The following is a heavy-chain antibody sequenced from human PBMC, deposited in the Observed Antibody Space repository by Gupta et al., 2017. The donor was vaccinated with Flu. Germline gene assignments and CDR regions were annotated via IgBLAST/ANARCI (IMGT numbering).Heavy chain of an antibody. Sequence: SSYAMSWVRQAPGKGLEWVSGISGSGGSTYYADSVKGRFTISRDNSKNTLYLQMNSLRAEDTAVYYCASSPLPRGVVRTRADYWGQGTLVTV. J-gene: IGHJ4*02. V-gene: IGHV3-23*01. CDR1: SSYA. D-gene: IGHD2-15*01. CDR3: ASSPLPRGVVRTRADY. CDR2: ISGSGGST.